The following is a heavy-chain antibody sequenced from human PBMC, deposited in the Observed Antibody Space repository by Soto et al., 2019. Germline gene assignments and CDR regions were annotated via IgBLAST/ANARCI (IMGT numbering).Heavy chain of an antibody. D-gene: IGHD3-3*01. CDR3: ARDTEKTIFGVHHSGMDV. J-gene: IGHJ6*02. CDR2: ISSSSSYI. V-gene: IGHV3-21*01. Sequence: GGSLRFSFAPSGLTFSSFGIAWPPQAQGKGLEWVSSISSSSSYIYYADSVKGRFTISRDNAKNSLYLQMNSLRAEDTAVYYCARDTEKTIFGVHHSGMDVWGQGTTVTV. CDR1: GLTFSSFG.